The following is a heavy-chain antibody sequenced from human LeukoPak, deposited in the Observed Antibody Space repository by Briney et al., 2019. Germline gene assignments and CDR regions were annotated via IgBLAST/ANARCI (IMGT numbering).Heavy chain of an antibody. CDR3: ARAGDYVFEVFDY. V-gene: IGHV4-34*01. CDR1: GGSFSGYY. J-gene: IGHJ4*02. CDR2: INHSGST. D-gene: IGHD4-17*01. Sequence: PSETLSLTCAVYGGSFSGYYWSWIRQPPGKGLEWIGEINHSGSTNYNPSLKSRVTISVDTSKNQFSLKLSSVTAADTAVYYCARAGDYVFEVFDYWGQGTLVTVSS.